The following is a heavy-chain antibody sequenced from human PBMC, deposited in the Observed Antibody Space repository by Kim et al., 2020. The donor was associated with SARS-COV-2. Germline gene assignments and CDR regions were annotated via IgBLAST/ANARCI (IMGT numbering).Heavy chain of an antibody. CDR1: GGSISSYY. V-gene: IGHV4-59*13. CDR3: ARGVKWELPLD. D-gene: IGHD1-26*01. Sequence: SETLSLTCTVSGGSISSYYWSWIRQPPGKGLEWIGYIYYSGSTNYNPSLKSRVTISVDTSKNQFSLKLSSVTAADTAVYYCARGVKWELPLDWGQGTLVTVSS. J-gene: IGHJ4*02. CDR2: IYYSGST.